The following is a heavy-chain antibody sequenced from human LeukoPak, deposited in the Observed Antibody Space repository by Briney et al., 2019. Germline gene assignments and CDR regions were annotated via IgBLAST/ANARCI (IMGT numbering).Heavy chain of an antibody. CDR3: ARVSPQRGRYYGSGSYYMDV. D-gene: IGHD3-10*01. V-gene: IGHV4-59*01. CDR2: ISYSGST. Sequence: SETLSLTCTVSGSSINVYYWSWIRQSPGKGLDWIAYISYSGSTNYNPSLKSRVTISVDTSKNQFSLKLSSVTAADTAVYYCARVSPQRGRYYGSGSYYMDVWGKGTTVTISS. CDR1: GSSINVYY. J-gene: IGHJ6*03.